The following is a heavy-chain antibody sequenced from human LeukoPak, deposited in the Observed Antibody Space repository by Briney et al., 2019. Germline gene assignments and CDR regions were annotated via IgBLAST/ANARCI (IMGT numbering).Heavy chain of an antibody. Sequence: PGGSLRLSCAASGFTFSDYYMSWIRQAPGKGLEWVSYISSSGSTIYYADSVKGRFTISRDNAKNSLYLQMNSLRAEDTAVYYCARDTRVDIVATIGGGFDYWGQGTLVTVSS. CDR3: ARDTRVDIVATIGGGFDY. J-gene: IGHJ4*02. CDR1: GFTFSDYY. V-gene: IGHV3-11*04. D-gene: IGHD5-12*01. CDR2: ISSSGSTI.